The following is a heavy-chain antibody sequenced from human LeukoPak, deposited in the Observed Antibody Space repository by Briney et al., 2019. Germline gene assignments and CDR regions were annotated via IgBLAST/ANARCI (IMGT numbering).Heavy chain of an antibody. CDR2: IIPIFGTA. J-gene: IGHJ3*02. D-gene: IGHD5-18*01. Sequence: ASVKVSCKASGGTFSSYAISWVRQAPGQGLEWMGGIIPIFGTANYAQKFQGRVTITTDESTSTAYMELSSLRSEDTAVYYCARDSHVDTAIIDAFDIWGQGTMVTVSS. CDR1: GGTFSSYA. V-gene: IGHV1-69*05. CDR3: ARDSHVDTAIIDAFDI.